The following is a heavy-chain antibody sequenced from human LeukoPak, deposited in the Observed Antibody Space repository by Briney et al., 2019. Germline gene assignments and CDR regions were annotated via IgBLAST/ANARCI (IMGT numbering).Heavy chain of an antibody. CDR1: GYTFTNYA. J-gene: IGHJ3*02. V-gene: IGHV7-4-1*02. D-gene: IGHD3-22*01. CDR2: INTNTGKP. Sequence: ASVKVSCKASGYTFTNYAMNWLRPAPGQGLEGMGWINTNTGKPTYAQGFRGRFVFSLDTSVTTAYLQISSLKAEDTAVYYCARRKYYYDSSGYYRTTDDAFDIWGQGTMVTVSS. CDR3: ARRKYYYDSSGYYRTTDDAFDI.